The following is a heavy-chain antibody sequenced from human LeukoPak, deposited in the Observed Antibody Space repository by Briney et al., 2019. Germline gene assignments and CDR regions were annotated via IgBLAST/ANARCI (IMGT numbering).Heavy chain of an antibody. V-gene: IGHV1-18*01. Sequence: ASVKVSCKASGYTFTSYGISWVQQAPGQGLEWVGWISAYNGNTNYAQKLQGRVTMTTDTSTSTAYMELRSLRSDDTAVYYCARGESRGYYYYYMDVWGKGTTVTVSS. CDR3: ARGESRGYYYYYMDV. CDR2: ISAYNGNT. D-gene: IGHD3-16*01. CDR1: GYTFTSYG. J-gene: IGHJ6*03.